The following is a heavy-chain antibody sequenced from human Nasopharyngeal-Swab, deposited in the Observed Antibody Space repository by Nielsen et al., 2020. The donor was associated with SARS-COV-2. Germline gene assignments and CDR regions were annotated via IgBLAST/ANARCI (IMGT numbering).Heavy chain of an antibody. CDR1: GFTFSSYA. J-gene: IGHJ4*02. Sequence: GESLKISCATSGFTFSSYAMSWVRQAPGKGLEWVSAVSYTGGRTYYPDSVKGRFTISRDNSNNTLYLQMISLRPEDTAIYYCAKGDESSGIFDYWGQGTLVTVSS. CDR3: AKGDESSGIFDY. D-gene: IGHD3-22*01. V-gene: IGHV3-23*01. CDR2: VSYTGGRT.